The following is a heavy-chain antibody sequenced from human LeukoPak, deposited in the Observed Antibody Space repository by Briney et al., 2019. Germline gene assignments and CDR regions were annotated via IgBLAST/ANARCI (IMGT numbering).Heavy chain of an antibody. CDR2: FDPEDGET. CDR1: GYTHTELS. Sequence: ASVKVSCKVSGYTHTELSMHWVRQAPGKGLEWMGGFDPEDGETIYAQKFQGRVTMTEDTSTDTAYMELSSLRSEDTAVYYCATRVYYDSSGYYFDYWGQGTLVTVSS. CDR3: ATRVYYDSSGYYFDY. J-gene: IGHJ4*02. D-gene: IGHD3-22*01. V-gene: IGHV1-24*01.